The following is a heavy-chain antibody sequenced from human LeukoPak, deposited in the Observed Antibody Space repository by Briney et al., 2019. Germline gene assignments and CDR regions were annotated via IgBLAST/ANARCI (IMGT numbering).Heavy chain of an antibody. CDR3: AKGRRDGYNYFFDY. D-gene: IGHD5-24*01. CDR2: ISGSGGST. J-gene: IGHJ4*02. Sequence: PGGSLRLSCAASGFTFSSYGMNWVRQAPGKGLEWVSGISGSGGSTYYADSVKGRFTISRDNSKNTLYLQKNSLRAEDTAVYYCAKGRRDGYNYFFDYWGQGTLVTVSS. V-gene: IGHV3-23*01. CDR1: GFTFSSYG.